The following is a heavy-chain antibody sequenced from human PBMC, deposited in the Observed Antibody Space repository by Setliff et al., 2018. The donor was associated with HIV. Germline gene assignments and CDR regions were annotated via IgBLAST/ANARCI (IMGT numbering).Heavy chain of an antibody. V-gene: IGHV4-34*01. CDR2: INHSGST. CDR3: ARQITSVTPEMLVVNDAFDV. Sequence: SETLSLTCAVYGGSFSGYYWSWIRQPPGKGLEWIGEINHSGSTNYNPSLKSRVSMSVDTSKNQFSLRLTSVTAADTAVYYCARQITSVTPEMLVVNDAFDVWGQGKMVTVSS. D-gene: IGHD4-17*01. CDR1: GGSFSGYY. J-gene: IGHJ3*01.